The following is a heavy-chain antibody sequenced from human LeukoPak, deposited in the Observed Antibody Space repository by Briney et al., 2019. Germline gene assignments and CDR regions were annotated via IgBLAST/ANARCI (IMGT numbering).Heavy chain of an antibody. D-gene: IGHD4-17*01. V-gene: IGHV1-3*01. CDR3: AREAYGDYVFQH. Sequence: GASVKVSCKASGYTFTGYYMHWVRQAPGQRLEWMGWINAGNGNTKYSQKFQGRVTITRDTSASTAYMELSSLRSEDTAVYYCAREAYGDYVFQHRGQGTLVTVSS. CDR2: INAGNGNT. J-gene: IGHJ1*01. CDR1: GYTFTGYY.